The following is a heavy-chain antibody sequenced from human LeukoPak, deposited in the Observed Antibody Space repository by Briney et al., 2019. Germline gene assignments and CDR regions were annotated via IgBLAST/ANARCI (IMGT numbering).Heavy chain of an antibody. CDR3: ARDGFNWSDGPAYYYYGMDV. CDR2: IIPIFGTA. Sequence: ASVEVSCKASVGTFSSYAISWVRQAPGQGLEWMGGIIPIFGTANYAQKFQGRVTITADESTSTAYMELSSLRSEDTAVYYCARDGFNWSDGPAYYYYGMDVWGPGTTVTVSS. J-gene: IGHJ6*02. V-gene: IGHV1-69*13. D-gene: IGHD1-1*01. CDR1: VGTFSSYA.